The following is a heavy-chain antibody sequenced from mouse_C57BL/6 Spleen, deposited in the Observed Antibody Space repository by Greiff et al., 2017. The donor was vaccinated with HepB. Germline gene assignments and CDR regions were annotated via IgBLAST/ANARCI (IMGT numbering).Heavy chain of an antibody. J-gene: IGHJ2*01. Sequence: MLVESGGDLVKPGGSLKLSCAASGFTFSSYGMSWVRQTPDKRLEWVATISSGGSYTYYPDSVKGRFTISRDNAKNTLYLQMSSLKSEDTARYYCARMRDAAYWGQGTTLTVSS. CDR1: GFTFSSYG. D-gene: IGHD3-3*01. CDR2: ISSGGSYT. CDR3: ARMRDAAY. V-gene: IGHV5-6*02.